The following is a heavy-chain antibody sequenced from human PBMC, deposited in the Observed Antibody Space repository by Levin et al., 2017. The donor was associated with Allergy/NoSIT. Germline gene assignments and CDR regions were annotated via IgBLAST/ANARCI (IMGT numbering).Heavy chain of an antibody. D-gene: IGHD5-24*01. V-gene: IGHV1-46*01. CDR1: GYTFTTYY. J-gene: IGHJ4*02. CDR2: INPNDSST. Sequence: ASVKVSCKASGYTFTTYYMHWVRQAPGQGLEWMGRINPNDSSTIYAQNFQGRVTLTRDTSTSTVYMELSSLRSEDTAVYYCARDNNFWSFDYWGQGSLVTVSS. CDR3: ARDNNFWSFDY.